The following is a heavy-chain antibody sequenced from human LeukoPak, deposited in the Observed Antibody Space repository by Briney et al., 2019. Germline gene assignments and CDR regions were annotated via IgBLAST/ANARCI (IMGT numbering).Heavy chain of an antibody. J-gene: IGHJ4*02. CDR3: ARHTGYTRAAFDY. Sequence: SETLSLTCTVSGSSISSSSYYCGWIRQPPGKGLEWFGSIYYSGSTYSNPSLKSRVTISIDTSKNQFSLKLTSVTAADTAAYYCARHTGYTRAAFDYWGQGTLVTVSS. V-gene: IGHV4-39*01. CDR2: IYYSGST. D-gene: IGHD6-13*01. CDR1: GSSISSSSYY.